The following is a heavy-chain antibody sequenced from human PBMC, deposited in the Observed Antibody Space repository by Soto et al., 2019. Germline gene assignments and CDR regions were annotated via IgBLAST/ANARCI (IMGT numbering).Heavy chain of an antibody. CDR1: GGSISSGDYY. Sequence: QVQLQESGPGLVKPSQTLSLTCTVSGGSISSGDYYWSWIRQPPGKGLEWIGYIYYSGSTYYNPSLKIRVTISVDTSKNQFSLKLSSVTAADTAVYYCAREGERSICYYYNWFDPWGQGTLVTVSS. V-gene: IGHV4-30-4*01. CDR2: IYYSGST. CDR3: AREGERSICYYYNWFDP. J-gene: IGHJ5*02. D-gene: IGHD3-22*01.